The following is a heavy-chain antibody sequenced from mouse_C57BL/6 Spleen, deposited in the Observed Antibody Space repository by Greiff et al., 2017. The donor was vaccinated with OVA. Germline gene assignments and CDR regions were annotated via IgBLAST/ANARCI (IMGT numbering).Heavy chain of an antibody. CDR2: IYWDDDK. CDR1: GFSLSTSGMG. CDR3: ARSSYSNYDYAMDY. D-gene: IGHD2-5*01. V-gene: IGHV8-12*01. Sequence: QVTLKESGPGILQSSQTLSLTCSFSGFSLSTSGMGVSWIRQPSGKGLEWLAHIYWDDDKRYNPSLKSRLTISKDTSRNQVFLNITSVDTADTATYYCARSSYSNYDYAMDYWGQGTSVTVSS. J-gene: IGHJ4*01.